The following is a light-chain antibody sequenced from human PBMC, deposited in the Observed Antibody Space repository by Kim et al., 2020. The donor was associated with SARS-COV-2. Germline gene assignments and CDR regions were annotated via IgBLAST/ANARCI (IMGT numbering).Light chain of an antibody. V-gene: IGLV3-21*04. CDR3: QVWDSSSDHYWV. J-gene: IGLJ3*02. CDR2: YDS. CDR1: NIGSKS. Sequence: PGKTAGITCGGNNIGSKSVHWYQQKPGQAPVLVIYYDSDRPSGIPERFSGSNSGNTATLTISRVEAGDEADYYCQVWDSSSDHYWVFGGGTQLTVL.